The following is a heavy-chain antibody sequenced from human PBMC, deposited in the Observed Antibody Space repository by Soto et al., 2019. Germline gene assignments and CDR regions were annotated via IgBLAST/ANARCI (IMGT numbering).Heavy chain of an antibody. CDR2: ILPLRQTP. D-gene: IGHD3-3*02. V-gene: IGHV1-69*06. CDR1: GGTVSSYS. CDR3: AGPVGGVPFLGWLAFDG. Sequence: QVQLVQSGAEVKKPGSSVRISCKSSGGTVSSYSLSWLRQAPGQGLAWVGGILPLRQTPKYAQKFQGRVTVRVDKSTNTGYMDLTRLTSEDTAVYYCAGPVGGVPFLGWLAFDGWGQGTLVTVSS. J-gene: IGHJ5*02.